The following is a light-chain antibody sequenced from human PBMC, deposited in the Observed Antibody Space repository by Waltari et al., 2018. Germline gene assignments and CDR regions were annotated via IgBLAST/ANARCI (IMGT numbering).Light chain of an antibody. CDR1: QSVSSSY. CDR3: QQYGSSPWT. Sequence: EIAFTQSPVTLSLSPGERATLSCRASQSVSSSYLAWYQQKPGQAPRLLIYGASSRATGIPDRFSGCGSGTDFTLTISRLEPEDFAVYYCQQYGSSPWTFGQGTKVEIK. J-gene: IGKJ1*01. V-gene: IGKV3-20*01. CDR2: GAS.